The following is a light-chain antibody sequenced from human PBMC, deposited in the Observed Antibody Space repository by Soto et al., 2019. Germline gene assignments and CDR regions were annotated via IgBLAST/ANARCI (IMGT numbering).Light chain of an antibody. CDR1: QNVDIY. CDR2: DAS. Sequence: EVVLTQSPVTLALSPGERATLSCRASQNVDIYVAWYQQKPGQAPRLLIYDASNRATGIPARFSGSGSGTDFTLTISSLEPEDFAVYYCQQRRDWPPLTFGGGHKVEFK. J-gene: IGKJ4*01. V-gene: IGKV3-11*01. CDR3: QQRRDWPPLT.